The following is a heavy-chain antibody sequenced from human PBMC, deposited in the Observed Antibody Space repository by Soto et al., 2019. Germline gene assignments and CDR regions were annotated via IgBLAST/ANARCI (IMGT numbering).Heavy chain of an antibody. CDR2: INHSGST. CDR3: ARGIAAAGTLWFDP. J-gene: IGHJ5*02. D-gene: IGHD6-13*01. Sequence: SETLSFTCAVYGGSFSGYYWSWIRQPPGKGLEWIGEINHSGSTNYNPSLKSRVTISVDTSKNQFSLKLSSVTAADTAVYYCARGIAAAGTLWFDPWGQGTLVTVSS. V-gene: IGHV4-34*01. CDR1: GGSFSGYY.